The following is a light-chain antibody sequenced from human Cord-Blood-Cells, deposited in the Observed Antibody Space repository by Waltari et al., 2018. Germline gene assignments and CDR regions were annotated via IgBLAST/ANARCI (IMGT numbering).Light chain of an antibody. Sequence: QSALTQPASVPGSPGQSITIPCTGTSSDVGGYNDVSWYQQHPGKAPKLMIYDVSNRPSGVSNRFSGSKSGNTASLTISGLQAEDEADYYCSSYTSSSTWVFGGGTKLTVL. CDR3: SSYTSSSTWV. CDR2: DVS. V-gene: IGLV2-14*01. J-gene: IGLJ3*02. CDR1: SSDVGGYND.